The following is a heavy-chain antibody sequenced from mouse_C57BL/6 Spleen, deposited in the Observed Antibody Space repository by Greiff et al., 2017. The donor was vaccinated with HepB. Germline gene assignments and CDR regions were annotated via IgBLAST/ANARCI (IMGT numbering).Heavy chain of an antibody. Sequence: QVQLQQPGAELVRPGTSVKLSCKASGYTFTSYWMHWVKQRPGQGLEWIGVIDPSDSYTNYNQKFKGKSTLTVDKSSSTAYMQLSSLTSEDSAVYYCARGLITTAVATVYFDYWGQGTTLTVSS. CDR2: IDPSDSYT. V-gene: IGHV1-59*01. J-gene: IGHJ2*01. CDR3: ARGLITTAVATVYFDY. CDR1: GYTFTSYW. D-gene: IGHD1-1*01.